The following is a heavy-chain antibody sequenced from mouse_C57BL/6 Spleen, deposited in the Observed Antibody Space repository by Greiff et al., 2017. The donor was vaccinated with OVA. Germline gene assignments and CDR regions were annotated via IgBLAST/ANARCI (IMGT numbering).Heavy chain of an antibody. CDR1: GYTFTSYT. V-gene: IGHV1-4*01. CDR3: ARRETTVYYYAMDY. J-gene: IGHJ4*01. Sequence: QVQLQQSGAEPARPGASVKMSCKASGYTFTSYTMHWVKQRPGQGLEWIGYINPSSGYTKYNQKFKDKATLTADKSSSTAYMQLSSLTSEDSAVYYCARRETTVYYYAMDYWGQGTSVTVSS. D-gene: IGHD1-1*01. CDR2: INPSSGYT.